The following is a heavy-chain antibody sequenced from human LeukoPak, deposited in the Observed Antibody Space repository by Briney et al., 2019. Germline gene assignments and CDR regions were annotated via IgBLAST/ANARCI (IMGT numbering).Heavy chain of an antibody. CDR3: ARKMVRGTPTKKLYGMDV. V-gene: IGHV4-39*01. CDR1: GGSISSSSYY. CDR2: IYYSGST. Sequence: SETLSLTCTVSGGSISSSSYYWGWIRQPPGKGLEWIGSIYYSGSTYYNPSLKSRVTISVDTSKNQFSLKLSSVTAADTAVYYCARKMVRGTPTKKLYGMDVWGQGTTVTVSS. D-gene: IGHD3-10*01. J-gene: IGHJ6*02.